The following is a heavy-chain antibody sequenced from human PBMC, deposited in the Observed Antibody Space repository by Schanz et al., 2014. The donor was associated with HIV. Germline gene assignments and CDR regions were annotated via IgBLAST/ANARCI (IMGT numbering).Heavy chain of an antibody. Sequence: QVQLVESGGGVVQPGRSLRLSCAASGFTFSSYGMHWVRQAPGKGLEWVAVISYDGSNKYYADSVKGRFTISRDNSKNTLYLQMNSLRAEDTALYYCAKWGREEDSGDYDLYYYYYGLDVWGQGTTVTVSS. CDR1: GFTFSSYG. D-gene: IGHD4-17*01. V-gene: IGHV3-30*18. CDR2: ISYDGSNK. J-gene: IGHJ6*02. CDR3: AKWGREEDSGDYDLYYYYYGLDV.